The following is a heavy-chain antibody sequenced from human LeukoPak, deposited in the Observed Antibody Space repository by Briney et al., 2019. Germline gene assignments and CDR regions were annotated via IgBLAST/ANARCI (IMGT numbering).Heavy chain of an antibody. CDR3: AGTNFFDY. CDR2: ISGSGGST. D-gene: IGHD1-7*01. J-gene: IGHJ4*02. V-gene: IGHV3-23*01. CDR1: GFTFSSYA. Sequence: GGSLRLSCAASGFTFSSYAMSWVRQAPGKGLEWVSAISGSGGSTYYADSVKGRFTISRDDSKNTLYLQVNSLRAEDTAIYYCAGTNFFDYWGQGTLVTVSS.